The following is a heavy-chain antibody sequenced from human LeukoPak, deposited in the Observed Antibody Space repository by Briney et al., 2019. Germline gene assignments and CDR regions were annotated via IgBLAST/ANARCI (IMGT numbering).Heavy chain of an antibody. CDR3: ARDGLGYCSGSGCSIDY. D-gene: IGHD2-15*01. Sequence: PGRSLRLSCTGSGFTFGGYTLSWVRQAPGKGLEWVGFIRTKTYGGTSTEYAASVKGRFTISRDDSQSIAYVQMNSLSTDDTGVYYCARDGLGYCSGSGCSIDYWGQGTLVSVSS. CDR1: GFTFGGYT. CDR2: IRTKTYGGTST. V-gene: IGHV3-49*04. J-gene: IGHJ4*02.